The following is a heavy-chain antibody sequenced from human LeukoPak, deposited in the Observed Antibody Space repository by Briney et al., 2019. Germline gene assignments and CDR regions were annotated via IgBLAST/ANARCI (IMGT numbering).Heavy chain of an antibody. CDR1: GFTFSSYA. CDR2: ISGSGGST. V-gene: IGHV3-23*01. CDR3: AKVRVVGDYNWFFDL. Sequence: GGSLRLSCAASGFTFSSYAMSWVRQAPGKGLEWVSAISGSGGSTYYADSVKGRFTISRDNSKSTLYLQMNSLRAEDTAVYYCAKVRVVGDYNWFFDLWGRGALVTVSS. D-gene: IGHD4-17*01. J-gene: IGHJ2*01.